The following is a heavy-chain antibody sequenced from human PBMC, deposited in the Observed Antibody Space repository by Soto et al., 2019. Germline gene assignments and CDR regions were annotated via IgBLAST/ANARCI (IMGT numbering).Heavy chain of an antibody. V-gene: IGHV4-34*01. Sequence: GLEWIGEINHSGSTNYNPSLKSRVTISVDTSKNQFSLKLSSVTAADTAVYYCASGSRQTLFDYWGQGTLVTVSS. J-gene: IGHJ4*02. CDR3: ASGSRQTLFDY. CDR2: INHSGST.